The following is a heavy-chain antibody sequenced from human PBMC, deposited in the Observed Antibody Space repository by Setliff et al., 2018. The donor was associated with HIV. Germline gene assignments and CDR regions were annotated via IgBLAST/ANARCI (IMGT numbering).Heavy chain of an antibody. CDR2: INHSGST. CDR3: ARLWLHYGADIPKFDP. D-gene: IGHD4-17*01. V-gene: IGHV4-34*01. CDR1: GGSFSGSY. J-gene: IGHJ5*02. Sequence: SETLSLTCAVYGGSFSGSYWSWIRQPPGKDLEWIGEINHSGSTNYNPSLKSRVTISVDTSKNQFSLKLTSVIAADTAVYYCARLWLHYGADIPKFDPWGQGTLVTVSS.